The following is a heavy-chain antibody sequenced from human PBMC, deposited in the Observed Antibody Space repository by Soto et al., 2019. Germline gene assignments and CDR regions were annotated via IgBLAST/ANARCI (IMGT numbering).Heavy chain of an antibody. J-gene: IGHJ6*02. V-gene: IGHV4-31*11. Sequence: PSETLSLTCAVYGGSISSGGYYWSWIRQHPGKGLEWIGYIYYSGSTYYNPSLKSRVTISVDTSKNQFSLKLSSVTAADTAVYYCARDALEWLSPIGGYYYGMDVWGQGTTVTVSS. CDR3: ARDALEWLSPIGGYYYGMDV. CDR2: IYYSGST. D-gene: IGHD3-3*01. CDR1: GGSISSGGYY.